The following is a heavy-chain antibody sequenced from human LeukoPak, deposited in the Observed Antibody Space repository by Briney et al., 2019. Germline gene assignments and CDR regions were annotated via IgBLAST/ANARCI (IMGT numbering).Heavy chain of an antibody. V-gene: IGHV3-66*01. CDR1: GFTVSNNY. CDR2: IYSNGNT. D-gene: IGHD1-1*01. J-gene: IGHJ1*01. Sequence: GGSLRLSCAASGFTVSNNYMSWVRQAPGKGLEWVSIIYSNGNTHYADSVKGRFTISRDNSKNTLYLQMNSLRAEDTAVYYCAKALNWNSYAEYFQHWGQGTLVTVSS. CDR3: AKALNWNSYAEYFQH.